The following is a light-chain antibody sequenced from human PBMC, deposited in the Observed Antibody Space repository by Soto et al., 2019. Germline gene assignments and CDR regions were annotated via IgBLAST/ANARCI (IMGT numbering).Light chain of an antibody. Sequence: EIVLTRSPGTLSLSPGETATLSCRASQTVNSDYLAWFQQRPGQAPRLLIFDTSRRATEIQDRFSGSGSGTEFTLAISRLEPEDFATYYCQQFKNYVTFGQGTRLEIK. CDR3: QQFKNYVT. CDR1: QTVNSDY. V-gene: IGKV3-20*01. J-gene: IGKJ5*01. CDR2: DTS.